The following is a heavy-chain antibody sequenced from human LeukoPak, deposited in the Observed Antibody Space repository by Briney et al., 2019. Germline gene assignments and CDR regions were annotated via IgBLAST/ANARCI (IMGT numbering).Heavy chain of an antibody. CDR1: GFTLSSYS. CDR2: ISSSSSYI. V-gene: IGHV3-21*01. Sequence: GGSLRLSCAASGFTLSSYSMNWVRQAPGKGLEWVSSISSSSSYIYYADSVKGRFTISRDNAKNSLYLQMNSLRAEDTAVYYCAYDSMVRGVITSWGQGTLVTVSS. D-gene: IGHD3-10*01. J-gene: IGHJ4*02. CDR3: AYDSMVRGVITS.